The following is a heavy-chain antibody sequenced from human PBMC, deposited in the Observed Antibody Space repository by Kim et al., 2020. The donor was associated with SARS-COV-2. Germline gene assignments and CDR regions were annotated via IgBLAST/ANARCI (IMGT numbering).Heavy chain of an antibody. CDR1: GSISNYY. J-gene: IGHJ5*02. CDR3: ARGYNYGYLHFDP. D-gene: IGHD5-18*01. V-gene: IGHV4-59*13. Sequence: SETLSLTCSVSGSISNYYWSWIRQPPGKGLEWIGYVYYSGSTNSNPSLKSGVTIAVDTSKNQFSLKLRSVTAEDTAVYYCARGYNYGYLHFDPWGQGTLV. CDR2: VYYSGST.